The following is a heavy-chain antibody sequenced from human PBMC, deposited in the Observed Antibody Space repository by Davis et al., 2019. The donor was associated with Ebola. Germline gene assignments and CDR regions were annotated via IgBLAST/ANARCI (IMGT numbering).Heavy chain of an antibody. V-gene: IGHV4-30-4*01. Sequence: MPSETLSLTCTVSGGSISSGDYYWSWIRQPPGKGLEWIGYIYYSGSTYYNPSLKSRVTISVDTSKNQFSLKLSSVTAADTAVYYCARGIEGKYYYYGMDVWGQGTTVTVSS. J-gene: IGHJ6*02. D-gene: IGHD3-3*02. CDR2: IYYSGST. CDR3: ARGIEGKYYYYGMDV. CDR1: GGSISSGDYY.